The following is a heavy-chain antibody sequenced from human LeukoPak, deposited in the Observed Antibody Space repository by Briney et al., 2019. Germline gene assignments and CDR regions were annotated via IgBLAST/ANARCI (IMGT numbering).Heavy chain of an antibody. CDR2: INIDGSST. CDR1: GFTFSSYW. Sequence: GGSLRLSCAASGFTFSSYWMHWVRQTPGKGLVWVSRINIDGSSTSYADSVKGRFTISRDNAKNTLYLQMNSLRAEDTAVYYCARDSYDSSGYYYGFDNWGQGTLATVSS. D-gene: IGHD3-22*01. CDR3: ARDSYDSSGYYYGFDN. J-gene: IGHJ4*02. V-gene: IGHV3-74*01.